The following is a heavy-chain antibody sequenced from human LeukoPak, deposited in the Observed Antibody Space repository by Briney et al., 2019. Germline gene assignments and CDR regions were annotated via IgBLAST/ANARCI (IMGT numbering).Heavy chain of an antibody. CDR1: GGSISSYY. D-gene: IGHD3-10*01. J-gene: IGHJ4*02. CDR3: ARQSGIHCVDY. V-gene: IGHV4-59*08. CDR2: IYYSGST. Sequence: SETLSLTCTVSGGSISSYYWSCIRQPPGKGLEWIGYIYYSGSTNYNPSLKSRVTISVDTSKNQFSLKLSSVTAADTAVYYCARQSGIHCVDYWGQGTLVTVSS.